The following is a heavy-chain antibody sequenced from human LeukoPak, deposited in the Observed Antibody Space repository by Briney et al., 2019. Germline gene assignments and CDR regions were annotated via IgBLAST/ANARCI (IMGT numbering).Heavy chain of an antibody. D-gene: IGHD4-17*01. CDR2: IIPISGTA. Sequence: GSSVKVSCKASGCTFSSYAISWGRQAPGQGLEWMGRIIPISGTAHSAQKFQGRVTITTDESTSTAYMELSSLRSEDTAVYYCARDGGGTGTTTGEYWGQGTLVTVSS. CDR3: ARDGGGTGTTTGEY. J-gene: IGHJ4*02. V-gene: IGHV1-69*05. CDR1: GCTFSSYA.